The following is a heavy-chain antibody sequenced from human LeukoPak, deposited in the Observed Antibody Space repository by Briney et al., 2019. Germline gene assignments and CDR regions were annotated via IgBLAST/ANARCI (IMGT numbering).Heavy chain of an antibody. V-gene: IGHV1-69*05. Sequence: SVKVSCKASGGTFSSYAISWVRQAPGQGLEWMGRIIPIFGTANYAQKFQGRATITTDESTSTAYMELSSLRSEDTAVYYCAAGGYCSGGSCYPFDPWGQGTLVTVSS. D-gene: IGHD2-15*01. CDR2: IIPIFGTA. CDR1: GGTFSSYA. J-gene: IGHJ5*02. CDR3: AAGGYCSGGSCYPFDP.